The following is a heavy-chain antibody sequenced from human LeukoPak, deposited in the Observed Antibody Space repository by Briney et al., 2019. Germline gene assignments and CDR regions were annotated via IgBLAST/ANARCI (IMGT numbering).Heavy chain of an antibody. CDR2: ISPYNGNT. Sequence: GASVKVSCKASVYTFTSYGINWVRQAPGQGLEWMGWISPYNGNTKYAEKVQGRVTITTDTSTSTAYMELRSLNSDEPAVYYCARDQRGYGDSTGASKWIDPWGQGTLVTVSS. V-gene: IGHV1-18*01. D-gene: IGHD4-17*01. J-gene: IGHJ5*02. CDR1: VYTFTSYG. CDR3: ARDQRGYGDSTGASKWIDP.